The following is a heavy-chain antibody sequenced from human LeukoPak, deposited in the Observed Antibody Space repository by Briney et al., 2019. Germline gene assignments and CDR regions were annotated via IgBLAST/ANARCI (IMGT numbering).Heavy chain of an antibody. V-gene: IGHV3-33*01. J-gene: IGHJ5*02. D-gene: IGHD6-19*01. CDR1: GFTFSSYG. CDR2: IWYDGSNK. CDR3: ARGPGIAVAGTIYNWFDP. Sequence: PGGSLRLSCAASGFTFSSYGMHWVRQAPGKGLEWVAVIWYDGSNKYYADSVEGRFTISRDNSKNTLYLQMNSLRAEDTAVYYCARGPGIAVAGTIYNWFDPWGQGTLVTVSS.